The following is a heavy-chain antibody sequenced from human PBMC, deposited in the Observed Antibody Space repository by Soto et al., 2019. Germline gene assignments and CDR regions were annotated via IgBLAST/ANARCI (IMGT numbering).Heavy chain of an antibody. CDR2: INPKTGDT. Sequence: ASVKVSCKTSGYTFAGYYLNWVRQAPGRGLEWVGWINPKTGDTNNAQKFQGRVTMTTDTSISTGYMELSGLKSDDTAVYYCVTGDHLVRWGQGTRVTVSS. CDR3: VTGDHLVR. CDR1: GYTFAGYY. D-gene: IGHD6-6*01. V-gene: IGHV1-2*02. J-gene: IGHJ4*02.